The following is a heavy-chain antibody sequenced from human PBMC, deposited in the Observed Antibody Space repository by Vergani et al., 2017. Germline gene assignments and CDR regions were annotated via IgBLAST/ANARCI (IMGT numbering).Heavy chain of an antibody. D-gene: IGHD3-3*01. V-gene: IGHV4-59*12. Sequence: QVQLQESGPGLVKPSETLSLTCTVSGGSISSYYWSWIRQPPGKGLEWIGYIYYSGSTNYNPSLKSRVTMSVDTSKNQFSLKLSSVTAAATAVYYCAREGYDFWSGGSNAFDIWGQGTMVTVSS. J-gene: IGHJ3*02. CDR2: IYYSGST. CDR3: AREGYDFWSGGSNAFDI. CDR1: GGSISSYY.